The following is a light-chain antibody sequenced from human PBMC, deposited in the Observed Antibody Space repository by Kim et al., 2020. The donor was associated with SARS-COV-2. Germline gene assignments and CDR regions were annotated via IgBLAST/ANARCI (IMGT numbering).Light chain of an antibody. CDR3: QSYDSSLWV. J-gene: IGLJ3*02. CDR1: SSNIGAGYD. Sequence: PGQRVTISCPGSSSNIGAGYDVHWYQQLPGTAPKLLIYGNSNRPSGVPDRFSGSKSGTSASLAITGLQAEDEADYYCQSYDSSLWVFGGGTKLTVL. CDR2: GNS. V-gene: IGLV1-40*01.